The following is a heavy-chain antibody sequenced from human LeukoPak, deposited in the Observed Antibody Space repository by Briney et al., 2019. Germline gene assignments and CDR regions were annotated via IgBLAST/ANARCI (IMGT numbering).Heavy chain of an antibody. V-gene: IGHV3-23*01. J-gene: IGHJ5*02. Sequence: PGGSLRLSCAASGFTFSNFAMSWVRQAPGKGLEWVSGVSGSGDNTYYADSAKGRFTISRDNSKNTMSLHMNSLRAEDTAIYYCAKGLYYVYDSSGYHSNWFDPWGQGTLVAASS. CDR1: GFTFSNFA. CDR3: AKGLYYVYDSSGYHSNWFDP. CDR2: VSGSGDNT. D-gene: IGHD3-22*01.